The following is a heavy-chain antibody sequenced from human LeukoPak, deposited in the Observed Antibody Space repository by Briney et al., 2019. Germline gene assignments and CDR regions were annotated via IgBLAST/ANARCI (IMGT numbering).Heavy chain of an antibody. CDR2: ISGGSTYI. D-gene: IGHD2-2*01. V-gene: IGHV3-21*06. CDR1: GFTFSGYS. CDR3: ASDLPAATI. J-gene: IGHJ4*02. Sequence: GGSLRLSCAASGFTFSGYSMTWVRQAPGKGLEWVSSISGGSTYIFYADSVKVRFTISRDNAQNSLYLQMNTLRAEDTAVYYCASDLPAATIWGRGTLVTVSS.